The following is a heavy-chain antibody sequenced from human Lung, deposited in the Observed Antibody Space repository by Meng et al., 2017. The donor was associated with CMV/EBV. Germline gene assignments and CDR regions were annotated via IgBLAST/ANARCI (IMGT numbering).Heavy chain of an antibody. CDR2: IRSKAYGGTT. CDR3: TWVNYYYGMDV. CDR1: GFTFGDYA. J-gene: IGHJ6*02. Sequence: GESXKISCTAAGFTFGDYAMSWVRQAPGKGLEWVGFIRSKAYGGTTKYAASVKGRFTISRDDYKSIAYLQMNSLKTEDTAVYYCTWVNYYYGMDVWGQGTTVTVSS. V-gene: IGHV3-49*04. D-gene: IGHD3-22*01.